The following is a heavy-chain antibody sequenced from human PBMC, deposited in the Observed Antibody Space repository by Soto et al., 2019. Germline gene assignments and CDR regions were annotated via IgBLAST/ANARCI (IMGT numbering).Heavy chain of an antibody. V-gene: IGHV2-5*02. D-gene: IGHD4-17*01. CDR3: AHRQDGDYFDY. J-gene: IGHJ4*02. CDR2: IYWDDDK. CDR1: GFSLTTSGVG. Sequence: QITLKESGPPLVKPTQTLTLTCTFSGFSLTTSGVGVGWIRQPPGKALEWLALIYWDDDKQYRPSLQSRLTITKDTSKNQVVLTMTNMDPVDTATYHCAHRQDGDYFDYWGQGTLVTVSS.